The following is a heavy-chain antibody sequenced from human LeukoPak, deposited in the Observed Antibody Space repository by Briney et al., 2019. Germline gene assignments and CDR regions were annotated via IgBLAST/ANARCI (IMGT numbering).Heavy chain of an antibody. CDR2: ISSSSSYI. Sequence: GGYLRLSSAASGFTFISYSGNRVPQAPGKGLESVSSISSSSSYIYYADSWKRRFTISRDNVKNSLYLHMNSLRAQDTAVYYCARVAYQLLKISSLCVDVWGKGTTVTVSS. CDR1: GFTFISYS. V-gene: IGHV3-21*01. CDR3: ARVAYQLLKISSLCVDV. D-gene: IGHD2-2*01. J-gene: IGHJ6*04.